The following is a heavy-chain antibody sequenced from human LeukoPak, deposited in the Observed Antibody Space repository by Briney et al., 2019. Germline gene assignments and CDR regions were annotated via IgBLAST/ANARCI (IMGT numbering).Heavy chain of an antibody. CDR3: ARDFTSGRFDP. J-gene: IGHJ5*02. Sequence: GGSLRLSCAASGFTFSSYGMHWVRQAPGKGLEWVAVISYDGSNKYYADSVKGRFTISRDNSKNTLYLQMNSLRAEDTAVYYCARDFTSGRFDPWGQETLVTVSS. CDR1: GFTFSSYG. CDR2: ISYDGSNK. V-gene: IGHV3-30*03. D-gene: IGHD3-16*01.